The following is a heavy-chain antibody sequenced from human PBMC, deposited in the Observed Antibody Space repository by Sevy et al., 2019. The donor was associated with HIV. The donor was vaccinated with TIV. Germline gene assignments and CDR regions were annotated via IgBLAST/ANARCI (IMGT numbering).Heavy chain of an antibody. Sequence: GGSLRLSCVDSGPTFSTYSMNWVRQAPGKGLEWVSSISSSSTYIYYADSVKGRFTISRDNAKKSLYLQMNSLRAEDTAVYYCARDRDGSGSSGGYGMDVLGQGTTVTVSS. V-gene: IGHV3-21*01. CDR2: ISSSSTYI. D-gene: IGHD3-10*01. CDR3: ARDRDGSGSSGGYGMDV. CDR1: GPTFSTYS. J-gene: IGHJ6*02.